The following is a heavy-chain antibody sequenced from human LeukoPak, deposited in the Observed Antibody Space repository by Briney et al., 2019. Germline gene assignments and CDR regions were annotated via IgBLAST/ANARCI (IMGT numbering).Heavy chain of an antibody. D-gene: IGHD5-18*01. CDR1: GFTFSSYS. CDR3: ARSAMVTYYGMDV. CDR2: ISSSSSTI. J-gene: IGHJ6*02. Sequence: GGSLRLSCAASGFTFSSYSMNWVRQAPGKGLEWVSYISSSSSTIYYADSVKGRFTISRDNAKNSLYLQMNSLRAEDTAVYYCARSAMVTYYGMDVWGQGTTVTVSS. V-gene: IGHV3-48*04.